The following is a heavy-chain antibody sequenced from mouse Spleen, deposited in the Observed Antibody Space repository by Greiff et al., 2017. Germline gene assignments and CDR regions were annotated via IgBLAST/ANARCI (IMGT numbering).Heavy chain of an antibody. CDR1: GFTFSDYG. CDR3: ARVYGSSPFYFDY. V-gene: IGHV5-15*01. Sequence: EVQGVESGGGLVKPGGSLKLSCAASGFTFSDYGMAWVRQAPGKGPEWVAFISNLAYSIYYADTVTGRFTISRENAKNTLYLEMSSLRSEDTAMYYCARVYGSSPFYFDYWGQGTTLTVSS. CDR2: ISNLAYSI. D-gene: IGHD1-1*01. J-gene: IGHJ2*01.